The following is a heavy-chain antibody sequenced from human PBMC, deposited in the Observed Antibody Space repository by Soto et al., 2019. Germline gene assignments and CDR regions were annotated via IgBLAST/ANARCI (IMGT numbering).Heavy chain of an antibody. Sequence: ASVKVSCKASGYTFTGYYMHWVRQAPGQGLEWVGSINSNSGATTYAQKFQDSVAMTRDTSVSTAYMDLNRLTSDDTAIYYCAIIMTHSDSFDIWGQGTMVTVSS. V-gene: IGHV1-2*04. CDR3: AIIMTHSDSFDI. CDR2: INSNSGAT. CDR1: GYTFTGYY. J-gene: IGHJ3*02. D-gene: IGHD3-16*01.